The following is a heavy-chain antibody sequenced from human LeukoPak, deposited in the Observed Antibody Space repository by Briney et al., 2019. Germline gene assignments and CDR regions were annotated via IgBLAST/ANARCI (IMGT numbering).Heavy chain of an antibody. CDR1: GYTFTSYD. D-gene: IGHD3-16*02. J-gene: IGHJ4*02. V-gene: IGHV1-8*03. CDR2: MNPNSGNT. CDR3: ARVNYEYVWGSYPPFAY. Sequence: ASVKVSCKASGYTFTSYDINWVRQATGQGLEWMGWMNPNSGNTGYAQKFQGRVTITRNTSISTAYMELSSLRSEDTAVYYCARVNYEYVWGSYPPFAYWGQGTLVTVSS.